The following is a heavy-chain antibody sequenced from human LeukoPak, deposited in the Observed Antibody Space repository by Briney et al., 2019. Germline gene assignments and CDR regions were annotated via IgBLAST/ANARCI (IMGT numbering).Heavy chain of an antibody. Sequence: GGSLRLSCAASGFTFSSYSMNWVRQAPGKGLEWVSYISSSSSTIYYADSVKGRFTISRDNAKNSLYLQMNSLRAEDTAVYYCASGRGYSSYWGQGTLVTVPS. CDR3: ASGRGYSSY. D-gene: IGHD5-18*01. CDR1: GFTFSSYS. CDR2: ISSSSSTI. J-gene: IGHJ4*02. V-gene: IGHV3-48*04.